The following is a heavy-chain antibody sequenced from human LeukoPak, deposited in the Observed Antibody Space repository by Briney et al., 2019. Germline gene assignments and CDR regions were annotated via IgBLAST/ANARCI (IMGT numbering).Heavy chain of an antibody. D-gene: IGHD3-10*01. CDR2: IRSKAYGGTT. CDR3: TRAWDWRVYASGSLYYFDY. Sequence: RSGGSLRLSCAASGFTFSNAWMSWVRQAPGKGLEWVGFIRSKAYGGTTEYAASVKGRFTISRDDSKSIAYLQMNSLKTEDTAVYYCTRAWDWRVYASGSLYYFDYWGQGTLVTVSS. J-gene: IGHJ4*02. CDR1: GFTFSNAW. V-gene: IGHV3-49*04.